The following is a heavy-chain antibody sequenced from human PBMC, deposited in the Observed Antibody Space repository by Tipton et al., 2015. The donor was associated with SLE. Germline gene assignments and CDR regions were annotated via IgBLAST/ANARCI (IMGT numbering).Heavy chain of an antibody. CDR1: GGSFSGYY. J-gene: IGHJ6*02. CDR3: ARGWVTMVQGVQGGMDV. V-gene: IGHV4-34*01. Sequence: TLSLTCAVYGGSFSGYYWSWIRQPPGKGLEWIGEINHSGSTNYNPSLKGRVTISVDTSKNQFSLKLSSVTAANTAVYYCARGWVTMVQGVQGGMDVWGQGTTVTVSS. CDR2: INHSGST. D-gene: IGHD3-10*01.